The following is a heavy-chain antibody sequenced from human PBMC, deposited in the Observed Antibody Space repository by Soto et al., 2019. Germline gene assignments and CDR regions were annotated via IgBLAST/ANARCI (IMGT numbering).Heavy chain of an antibody. CDR2: IYHRGAT. CDR1: GASISNKNW. CDR3: AKRGGYYFDY. Sequence: QVQLQESGPGLVKPSGTLSLTCGVSGASISNKNWWSWVRQPPGKGLEWIGEIYHRGATNYNPSLKSRVTIPVDQSKNQFSLKLNSVTAADTAVYYCAKRGGYYFDYWGQGTLVTVSS. J-gene: IGHJ4*02. D-gene: IGHD1-1*01. V-gene: IGHV4-4*02.